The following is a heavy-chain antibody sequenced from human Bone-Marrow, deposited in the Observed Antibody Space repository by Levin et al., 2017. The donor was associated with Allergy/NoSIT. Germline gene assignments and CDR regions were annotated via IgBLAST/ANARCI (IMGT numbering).Heavy chain of an antibody. CDR3: AREMWIQLWLGSRNAFDI. V-gene: IGHV3-7*01. CDR2: IKQDGSEK. J-gene: IGHJ3*02. Sequence: HAGGSLRLSCAASGFTFSSYWMSWVRQAPGKGLEWVANIKQDGSEKYYVDSVKGRFTISRDNAKNSLYLQMNSLRAEDTAVYYCAREMWIQLWLGSRNAFDIWGQGTMVTVSS. D-gene: IGHD5-18*01. CDR1: GFTFSSYW.